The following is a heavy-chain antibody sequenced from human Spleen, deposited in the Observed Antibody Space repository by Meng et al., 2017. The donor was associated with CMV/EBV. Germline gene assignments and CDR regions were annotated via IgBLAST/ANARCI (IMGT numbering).Heavy chain of an antibody. D-gene: IGHD6-13*01. CDR2: IYYSGST. Sequence: GPLRLSCTVSGGSISRISYYWGWIRQPPGKGLEWVGNIYYSGSTYYNPSLKSRLTIAVDTSKNQFSLKLTSVTAADTAMYYCARIQGVAAAGYYFDYWGQGTLVTVSS. J-gene: IGHJ4*02. V-gene: IGHV4-39*07. CDR1: GGSISRISYY. CDR3: ARIQGVAAAGYYFDY.